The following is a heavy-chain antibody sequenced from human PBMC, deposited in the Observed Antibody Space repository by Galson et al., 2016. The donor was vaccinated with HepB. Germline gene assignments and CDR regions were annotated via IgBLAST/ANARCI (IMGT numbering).Heavy chain of an antibody. CDR2: IWYDGTNK. V-gene: IGHV3-33*01. D-gene: IGHD3-22*01. CDR1: GFTFSDYG. Sequence: SLRLSCAASGFTFSDYGMHWVRLAPGKGLEWVALIWYDGTNKYYVDSVKGRFTVSRDNSKNTLYLQMNSLRAEDTAVYYCAREHFNNIGYYSGYFDYWGQGALVTVSS. J-gene: IGHJ4*02. CDR3: AREHFNNIGYYSGYFDY.